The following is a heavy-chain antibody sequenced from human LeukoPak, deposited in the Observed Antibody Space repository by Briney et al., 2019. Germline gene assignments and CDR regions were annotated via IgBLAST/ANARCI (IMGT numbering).Heavy chain of an antibody. J-gene: IGHJ4*02. CDR2: ISYDGSNK. V-gene: IGHV3-30*18. CDR1: GFTFDDYA. D-gene: IGHD6-6*01. CDR3: AKEWGSSSSYFDY. Sequence: GGSLRLSCAASGFTFDDYAMHWVRQAPGKGLEWVAVISYDGSNKYYADSVKGRFTISRDNSKNTLYLQMNSLRAEDTAVYYCAKEWGSSSSYFDYWGQGTLVTVSS.